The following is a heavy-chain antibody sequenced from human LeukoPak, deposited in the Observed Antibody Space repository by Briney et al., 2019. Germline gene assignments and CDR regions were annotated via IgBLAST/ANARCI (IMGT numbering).Heavy chain of an antibody. V-gene: IGHV3-21*01. CDR3: ARDRRPGIVATIYNWFDP. Sequence: GGSLRLSCAASGFTFSSYSMNWVRQAPGKGLEWVSSISSSRSYKYYADSVKGGFTISRDNAKNSLYLQMNSLRAEDTAVYYCARDRRPGIVATIYNWFDPWGQGTLVTVSS. CDR1: GFTFSSYS. D-gene: IGHD5-12*01. J-gene: IGHJ5*02. CDR2: ISSSRSYK.